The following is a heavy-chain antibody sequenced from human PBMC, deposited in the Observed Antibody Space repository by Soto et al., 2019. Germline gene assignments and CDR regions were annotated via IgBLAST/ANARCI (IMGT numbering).Heavy chain of an antibody. Sequence: SEALSLTCTVSGGSISRGDYYWSWIRQPPGKGLEWIGYIYYSGSTYYNPSLKSRVTISVDTSKNQFSLKLSSVTAADTAVYYCAREGYNWIYGHYYYFDYWGQGTLVTVSS. V-gene: IGHV4-30-4*01. CDR1: GGSISRGDYY. D-gene: IGHD1-7*01. CDR3: AREGYNWIYGHYYYFDY. J-gene: IGHJ4*02. CDR2: IYYSGST.